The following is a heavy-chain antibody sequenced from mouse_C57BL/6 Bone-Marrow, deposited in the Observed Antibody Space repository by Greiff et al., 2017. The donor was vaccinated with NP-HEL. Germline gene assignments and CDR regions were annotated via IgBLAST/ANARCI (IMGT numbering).Heavy chain of an antibody. Sequence: QVQLQQPGAELVRPGTSVKLSCKASGYTFTSYWMHWVKQRPGQGLEWIGVIDPSDSYTNYNQKFKGKATLTVDKSSSTAYMQLSSLTSEDSAVYYGERVRRYYYAMDYWGQGTSVTVSS. V-gene: IGHV1-59*01. D-gene: IGHD2-14*01. J-gene: IGHJ4*01. CDR3: ERVRRYYYAMDY. CDR1: GYTFTSYW. CDR2: IDPSDSYT.